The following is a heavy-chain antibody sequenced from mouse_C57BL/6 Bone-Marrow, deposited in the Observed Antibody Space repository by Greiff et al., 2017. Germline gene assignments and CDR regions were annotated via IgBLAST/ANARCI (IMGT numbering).Heavy chain of an antibody. CDR1: EYEFPSHD. J-gene: IGHJ1*03. V-gene: IGHV5-4*01. D-gene: IGHD2-4*01. CDR3: ARKDYEYFDV. Sequence: EVHLVESGGGLVQPGESLKLSCESNEYEFPSHDMSWVRQTPEKRLEWVATISDGGSYTYYPDNVKGRFTISRDNAKNNLYLQMSHLKSEDTAMYYCARKDYEYFDVCGTGTTVTVSS. CDR2: ISDGGSYT.